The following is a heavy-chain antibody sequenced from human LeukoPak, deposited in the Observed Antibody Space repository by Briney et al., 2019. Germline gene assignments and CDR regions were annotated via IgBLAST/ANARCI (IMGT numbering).Heavy chain of an antibody. CDR1: GGSISSSSYY. J-gene: IGHJ6*02. V-gene: IGHV4-39*01. CDR2: IYYSGST. CDR3: ATLPDTDYYYYGMDV. Sequence: SETLSLTCTVSGGSISSSSYYWGWIRQPPGKGLEWIGSIYYSGSTYYNPSLKSRVTISVDTSKSQCSLKLSSVTAADTAVYYCATLPDTDYYYYGMDVWGQGTTVTVSS.